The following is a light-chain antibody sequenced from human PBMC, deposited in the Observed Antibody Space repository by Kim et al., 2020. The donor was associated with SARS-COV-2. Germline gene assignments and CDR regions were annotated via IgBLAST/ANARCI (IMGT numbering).Light chain of an antibody. CDR1: HDINIW. Sequence: DIQMTQSPASLPASVGERVTITCRASHDINIWVAWYQQRPGKAPKSLIYAASNLQTGVPGRFSGSGSGTEFTLTIRSLQPEDFATYYCQQYVSYPNTFGQGTRLEIK. J-gene: IGKJ5*01. CDR2: AAS. V-gene: IGKV1D-16*01. CDR3: QQYVSYPNT.